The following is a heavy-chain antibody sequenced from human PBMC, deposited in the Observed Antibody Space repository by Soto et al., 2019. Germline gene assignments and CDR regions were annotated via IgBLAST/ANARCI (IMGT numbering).Heavy chain of an antibody. CDR3: LTQYFDY. V-gene: IGHV3-7*03. J-gene: IGHJ4*02. CDR1: GFTFSSYW. Sequence: GGSLRLSCTASGFTFSSYWMSWVRQAPGKGLGWVANIKEDGSGKYYVDSVKGRFSISRDDARNSLYLQMNSLRVEDTAVYYSLTQYFDYWGQGALVTVSS. CDR2: IKEDGSGK.